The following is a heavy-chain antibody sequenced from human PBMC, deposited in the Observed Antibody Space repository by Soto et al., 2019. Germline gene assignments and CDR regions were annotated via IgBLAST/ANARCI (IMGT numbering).Heavy chain of an antibody. CDR2: IWYDGSNK. D-gene: IGHD3-3*01. CDR3: ARDPDYDFWSGYYTLDY. V-gene: IGHV3-33*01. J-gene: IGHJ4*02. Sequence: HPGGSLRLSCAASGFTFSSYGMHWVRQAPGKGLEWVAVIWYDGSNKYYADSVKGRFTISRDNSKNTLYLQMNSLRAEDTAVYYCARDPDYDFWSGYYTLDYWGQGTLVTVSS. CDR1: GFTFSSYG.